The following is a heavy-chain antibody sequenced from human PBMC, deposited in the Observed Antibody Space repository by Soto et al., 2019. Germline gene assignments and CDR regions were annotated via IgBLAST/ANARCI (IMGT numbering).Heavy chain of an antibody. D-gene: IGHD2-21*02. V-gene: IGHV4-30-4*01. CDR1: GGSISSGDYY. CDR3: ARDDAPTAPSTFDY. J-gene: IGHJ4*02. Sequence: SETLSLTCTVSGGSISSGDYYWSWIRQPPGKGLEWIGYIYYSGSTYYNPSLKSRVTISVDTSKNQFSLKLSSVTAADTAVYYCARDDAPTAPSTFDYWGQGALVTVSS. CDR2: IYYSGST.